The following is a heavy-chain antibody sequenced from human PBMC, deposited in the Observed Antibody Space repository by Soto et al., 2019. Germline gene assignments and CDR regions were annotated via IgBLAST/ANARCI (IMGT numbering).Heavy chain of an antibody. J-gene: IGHJ4*02. CDR2: INAGNGNT. CDR1: GYTFTSYA. Sequence: GASVKVSCKASGYTFTSYAMHWVRQAPGQRLEWMGWINAGNGNTKYSQKFQGRVTITRDTSASTAYMELSSLRSEDTAVYYCASDIAVGHDPQYYFDYWGQGTLVTVSS. V-gene: IGHV1-3*01. D-gene: IGHD6-19*01. CDR3: ASDIAVGHDPQYYFDY.